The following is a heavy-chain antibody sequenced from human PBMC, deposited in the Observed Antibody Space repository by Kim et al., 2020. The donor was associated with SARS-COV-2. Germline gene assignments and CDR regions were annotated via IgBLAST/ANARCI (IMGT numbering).Heavy chain of an antibody. Sequence: ASVKVSCKASGYTFTGYYMHWVRQAPGQGLEWMGWINPNSGGTNYAQKFQGRVTMTRDTSISTAYMELSRLRSDDTAVYYCARDPHTYYDFWSGYSLSYYYGMDVWGQGTTVTVSS. CDR2: INPNSGGT. CDR1: GYTFTGYY. V-gene: IGHV1-2*02. J-gene: IGHJ6*02. D-gene: IGHD3-3*01. CDR3: ARDPHTYYDFWSGYSLSYYYGMDV.